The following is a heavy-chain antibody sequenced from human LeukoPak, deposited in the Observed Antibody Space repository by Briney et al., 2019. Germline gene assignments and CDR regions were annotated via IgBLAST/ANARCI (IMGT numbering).Heavy chain of an antibody. CDR1: GGSISSYY. CDR2: IYTSGST. J-gene: IGHJ4*02. CDR3: ARDQVGTTLDYFDY. V-gene: IGHV4-4*07. Sequence: PSETLSLTCSVSGGSISSYYWSWIRQPAGKGLGWIGRIYTSGSTNYNPSLRSRVTMSVDTSKNQFSLKLSSVTAADTAVYYCARDQVGTTLDYFDYWGQGTLVTVSS. D-gene: IGHD1-26*01.